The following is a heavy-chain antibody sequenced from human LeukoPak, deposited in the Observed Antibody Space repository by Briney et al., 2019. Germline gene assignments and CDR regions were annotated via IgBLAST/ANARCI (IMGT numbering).Heavy chain of an antibody. V-gene: IGHV1-2*02. CDR2: INPNSGDT. CDR1: GYTFTGYY. CDR3: AREEGFCRTSSCSAPFDY. Sequence: ASVKVSCKASGYTFTGYYMHWVRQAPGQGLEWMGWINPNSGDTIYAQKFQGRVTMTRDTSISTAYMELSGLRSDDTAVYYCAREEGFCRTSSCSAPFDYWGQGTLVTVSS. J-gene: IGHJ4*02. D-gene: IGHD2-2*01.